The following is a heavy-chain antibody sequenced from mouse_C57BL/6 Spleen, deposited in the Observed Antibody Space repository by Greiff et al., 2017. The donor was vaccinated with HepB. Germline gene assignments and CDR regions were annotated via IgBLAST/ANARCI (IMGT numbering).Heavy chain of an antibody. J-gene: IGHJ1*03. CDR2: INPNNGGT. CDR3: ARGRSWYFDV. CDR1: GYTFTDYY. Sequence: VQLQQSGPELVKPGASVKISCKASGYTFTDYYMNWVKQSHGKSLEWIGDINPNNGGTSYNQKFKGKATLTVDKSSSTAYMELRSLTSEDSAVYYCARGRSWYFDVWGTGTTVTVSS. V-gene: IGHV1-26*01. D-gene: IGHD1-1*01.